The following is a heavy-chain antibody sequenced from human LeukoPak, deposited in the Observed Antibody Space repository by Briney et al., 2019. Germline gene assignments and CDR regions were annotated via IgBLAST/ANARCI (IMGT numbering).Heavy chain of an antibody. CDR3: ARGDSGSYYSGY. V-gene: IGHV3-11*01. CDR2: ISSSGSPI. J-gene: IGHJ4*02. D-gene: IGHD1-26*01. CDR1: GFTFSDYY. Sequence: GGSLRLSCAASGFTFSDYYMSRIRQAPGKGVEWISYISSSGSPIYYADSVKGRFTISRDNAKNSLYLQMNSLRAEETAVYYCARGDSGSYYSGYWGQGTLVTVSS.